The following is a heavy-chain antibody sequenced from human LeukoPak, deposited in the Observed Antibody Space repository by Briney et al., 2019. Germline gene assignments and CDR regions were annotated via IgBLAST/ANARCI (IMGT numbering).Heavy chain of an antibody. V-gene: IGHV4-61*02. CDR2: IYTSGGT. CDR1: GGSISSGSCY. CDR3: ARALDLDPYYALLTGQPFDAFDI. Sequence: KSSETLSVTCTGAGGSISSGSCYWSWIRQPAGKGLGWIGRIYTSGGTNYNPSLKRRVPISVDTSQTQFSLKLSSVTAADPAVYYCARALDLDPYYALLTGQPFDAFDIWGQGTMVTVSS. J-gene: IGHJ3*02. D-gene: IGHD3-9*01.